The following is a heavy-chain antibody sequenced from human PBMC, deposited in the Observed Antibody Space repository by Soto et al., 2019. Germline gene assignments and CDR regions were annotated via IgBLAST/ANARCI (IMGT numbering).Heavy chain of an antibody. CDR2: ISSSSSYT. CDR1: GFTFSDYY. J-gene: IGHJ3*02. Sequence: PGGSLRLSCAASGFTFSDYYMSWIRQAPGKGLEWVSYISSSSSYTNYADSVKGRFTISRDNAKNSLYLQMNSLRAEDTAVYYCARERIRFFRNDAFDIWGQGTMVTVS. V-gene: IGHV3-11*06. D-gene: IGHD3-3*01. CDR3: ARERIRFFRNDAFDI.